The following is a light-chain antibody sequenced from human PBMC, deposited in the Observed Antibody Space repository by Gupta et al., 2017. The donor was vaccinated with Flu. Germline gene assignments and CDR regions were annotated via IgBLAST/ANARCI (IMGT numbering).Light chain of an antibody. CDR2: DDS. CDR1: NIGRKN. Sequence: SYVLTQPPSVSVAPGQTATITCGGNNIGRKNVHWYQQRSGQAPVLVVYDDSDRPSGIPERFSGSNSGDTATLTISRVEAGDEADYYCQVWHSSTDLPWVFGGGTKLTVL. J-gene: IGLJ3*02. V-gene: IGLV3-21*02. CDR3: QVWHSSTDLPWV.